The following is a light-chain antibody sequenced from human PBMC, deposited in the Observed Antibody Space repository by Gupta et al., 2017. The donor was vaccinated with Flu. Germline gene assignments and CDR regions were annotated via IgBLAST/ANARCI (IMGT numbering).Light chain of an antibody. V-gene: IGLV3-25*02. J-gene: IGLJ2*01. CDR1: ALPKQY. CDR2: KDT. Sequence: SYELTQPPSVSVSPGQTARITCSGDALPKQYAYWYQQKPGQAPVLVIYKDTERPAGIPERFSGSSSGTTVTLTIRGVRAEDEADYYCQSADSSGRVFGGGTKLTVL. CDR3: QSADSSGRV.